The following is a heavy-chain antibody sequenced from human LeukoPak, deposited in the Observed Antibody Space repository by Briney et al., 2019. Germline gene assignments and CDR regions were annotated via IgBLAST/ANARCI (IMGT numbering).Heavy chain of an antibody. CDR1: GFTFSRHW. CDR2: IKHDGSEK. D-gene: IGHD3-22*01. V-gene: IGHV3-7*03. Sequence: GGSLRLSCAVSGFTFSRHWMTWVRQAPGKGLEWVANIKHDGSEKNYVDSVKGRFTISRDNAKNSLYLQMNSLRAEDTAVYYCATPLDYYDTSDSHQGGDWGQGTLVTVSS. CDR3: ATPLDYYDTSDSHQGGD. J-gene: IGHJ4*02.